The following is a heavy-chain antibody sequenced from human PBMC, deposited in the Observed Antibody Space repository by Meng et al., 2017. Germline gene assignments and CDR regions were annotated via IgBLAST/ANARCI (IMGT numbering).Heavy chain of an antibody. Sequence: LRLSCTVSGGSISSGSYYWSWIRQPAGKGLEWIGRIYTSGSTNYNPSLKSRVTISVDTSKNQFSLKLSSVTAADTAVYYCTRGYSSRYYYDSSGYYPDYWGQGTLVTVSS. CDR1: GGSISSGSYY. V-gene: IGHV4-61*02. CDR2: IYTSGST. J-gene: IGHJ4*02. D-gene: IGHD3-22*01. CDR3: TRGYSSRYYYDSSGYYPDY.